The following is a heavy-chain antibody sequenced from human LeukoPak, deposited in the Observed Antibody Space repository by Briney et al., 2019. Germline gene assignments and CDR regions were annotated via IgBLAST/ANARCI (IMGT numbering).Heavy chain of an antibody. Sequence: SETLSLTCDVSGDSITTEYYWWGWLRQPPGKGLEWIAIIFYTGKIHDDPSLRNRISMSVDTSKDQFSLRLSAVTAADTAVYYCARQLGVGVWALDRWGQGTLVTVSS. D-gene: IGHD3-16*01. CDR3: ARQLGVGVWALDR. CDR1: GDSITTEYYW. V-gene: IGHV4-39*01. J-gene: IGHJ4*02. CDR2: IFYTGKI.